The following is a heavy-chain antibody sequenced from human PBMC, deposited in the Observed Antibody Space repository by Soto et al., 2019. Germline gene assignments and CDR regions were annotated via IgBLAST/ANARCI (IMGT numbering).Heavy chain of an antibody. CDR1: GFTFSSYA. CDR3: ARGGYSSSSSFYYYYGMDV. CDR2: ISGSGGST. D-gene: IGHD6-6*01. Sequence: EVQLLESGGGLVQPGGSLRLSCAASGFTFSSYAMSWVRQAPGKGLEWVSAISGSGGSTYYADSVKGRFTISRDNSKNTLYLQMNSLRAEDTAVYYCARGGYSSSSSFYYYYGMDVWGQGTTVTVSS. J-gene: IGHJ6*02. V-gene: IGHV3-23*01.